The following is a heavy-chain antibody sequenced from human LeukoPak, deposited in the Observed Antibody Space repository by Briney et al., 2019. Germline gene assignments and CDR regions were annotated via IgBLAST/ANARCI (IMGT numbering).Heavy chain of an antibody. V-gene: IGHV3-21*01. CDR3: ARVGALSSSWLLY. Sequence: GGSLRLSCAASGFTFSSYNMNWVRQAPGKGLEWVSSISGSSSYIYYADSVKGRFTISRGNAKNPLYLEMNSLRAEDTAVYFCARVGALSSSWLLYWGQGTLVTVSS. D-gene: IGHD6-13*01. CDR2: ISGSSSYI. J-gene: IGHJ4*02. CDR1: GFTFSSYN.